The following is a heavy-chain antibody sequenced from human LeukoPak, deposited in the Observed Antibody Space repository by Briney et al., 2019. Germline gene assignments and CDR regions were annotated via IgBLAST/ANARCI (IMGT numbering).Heavy chain of an antibody. CDR1: GGTFSSYA. V-gene: IGHV1-69*13. CDR3: ARDYGSTSRSHYY. J-gene: IGHJ4*02. D-gene: IGHD2-2*01. CDR2: IIPIFGTA. Sequence: SVKVSCKASGGTFSSYAISWVRQAPGQGLEWMGGIIPIFGTANYAQKFQGRVTITADESTSTAYMELSSLRSEDTAVYYCARDYGSTSRSHYYWGQGTLVTVSS.